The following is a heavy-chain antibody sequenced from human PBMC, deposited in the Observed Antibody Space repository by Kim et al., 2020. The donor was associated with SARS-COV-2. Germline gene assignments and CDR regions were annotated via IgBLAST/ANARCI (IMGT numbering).Heavy chain of an antibody. J-gene: IGHJ6*01. CDR3: TKRGATTGTMYYYVLDV. V-gene: IGHV3-30*02. CDR2: ISHDGSQA. Sequence: GGSLRLSCAASGFTFGNYGGHWVRQAPGKGLEWVAFISHDGSQAYYRDSVKGRFMISRDNLKNTMFLEMNSLGAEDTGVYYCTKRGATTGTMYYYVLDV. D-gene: IGHD6-13*01. CDR1: GFTFGNYG.